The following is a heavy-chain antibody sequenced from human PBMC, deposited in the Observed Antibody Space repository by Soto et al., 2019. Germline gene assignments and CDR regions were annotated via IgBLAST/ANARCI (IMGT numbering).Heavy chain of an antibody. CDR1: GFTFSSYG. V-gene: IGHV3-30*18. Sequence: QVQLVESGGGVVQPGRSLRLSCAASGFTFSSYGMHWVRQAPGKGLEWVAVISYDGSNKYYADSVKGRFTISRDNSKNTLYLQMSSLRAEDTAVYYCAKGVGATPQIYYYYYGMDVWGQGTTVTVSS. CDR2: ISYDGSNK. J-gene: IGHJ6*02. D-gene: IGHD1-26*01. CDR3: AKGVGATPQIYYYYYGMDV.